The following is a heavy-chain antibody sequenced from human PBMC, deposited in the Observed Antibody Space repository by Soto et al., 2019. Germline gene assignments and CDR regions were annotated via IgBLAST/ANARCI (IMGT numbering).Heavy chain of an antibody. V-gene: IGHV3-30*18. D-gene: IGHD2-8*01. CDR1: GFNFSTYG. J-gene: IGHJ4*02. CDR3: ANDVMGSPDY. CDR2: ISYDGGEK. Sequence: QVQLVESGGGVVQPGRSLRLSCAASGFNFSTYGVHWVRQAPGKGLEWVGVISYDGGEKYYADSVKGRFTISRDNSKDTLYLQMNSLRPEDTAVYYCANDVMGSPDYWGQGTLVIVSS.